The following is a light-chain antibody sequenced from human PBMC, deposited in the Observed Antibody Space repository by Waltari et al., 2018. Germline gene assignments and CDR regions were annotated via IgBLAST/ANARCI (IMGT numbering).Light chain of an antibody. CDR3: QQRPT. J-gene: IGKJ3*01. V-gene: IGKV3-11*01. CDR1: QSVSSY. CDR2: DAS. Sequence: EIVLTQSPATLSFSPGERATLSCRASQSVSSYLAWYQQKPGQAPRLLIYDASNRATGIPARFSGSGSGTDFTLTISSLEPEDFAVYYCQQRPTFGPGTKVDIK.